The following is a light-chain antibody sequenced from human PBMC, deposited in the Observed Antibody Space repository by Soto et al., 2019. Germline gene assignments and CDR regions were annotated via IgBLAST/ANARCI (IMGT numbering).Light chain of an antibody. V-gene: IGKV3-20*01. CDR3: QQYGSTPLT. CDR1: QSDGSNK. J-gene: IGKJ4*01. CDR2: DAS. Sequence: EIVLTQSPGTLSLSPGERATLSCRASQSDGSNKLAWYQQKRGQAPRFLMYDASTRATGIPDRFSGSGSGTDFTLTISRLEPEDFAVYYCQQYGSTPLTFGGGTKVEIK.